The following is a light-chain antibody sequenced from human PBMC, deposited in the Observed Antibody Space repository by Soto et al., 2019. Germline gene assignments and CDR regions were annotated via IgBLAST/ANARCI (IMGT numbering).Light chain of an antibody. V-gene: IGLV2-14*03. Sequence: QSALTQPASVSGSPGQSITISCTGTSSDVGAYSYVSWYQQHPGKAPKLIIYDVTYRPVGVSNRFSGSKSGNTASLTISGLQAEDEADYYCSSYTSSSTLFGGGTKVTVL. CDR3: SSYTSSSTL. CDR1: SSDVGAYSY. J-gene: IGLJ2*01. CDR2: DVT.